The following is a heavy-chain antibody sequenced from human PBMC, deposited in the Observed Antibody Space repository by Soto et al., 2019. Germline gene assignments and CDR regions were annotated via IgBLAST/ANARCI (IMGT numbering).Heavy chain of an antibody. CDR1: DGSISSGSYW. CDR3: AIYDTSPTRHWFDP. Sequence: QVQLEESGPGLVKPSQTLSLTCTVSDGSISSGSYWWSWIRQHPGKGLEWIGYIHYSGRSSYNPSLKSRVFTSVDTSKNLFSLNLSSVTAADTAVYYCAIYDTSPTRHWFDPWGQGTLVTVSS. CDR2: IHYSGRS. V-gene: IGHV4-31*03. J-gene: IGHJ5*02. D-gene: IGHD3-16*01.